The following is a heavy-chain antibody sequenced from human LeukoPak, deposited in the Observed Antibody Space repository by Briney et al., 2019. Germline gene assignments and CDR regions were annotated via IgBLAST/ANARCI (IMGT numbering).Heavy chain of an antibody. CDR2: INHSGST. CDR1: GESFSGYY. D-gene: IGHD6-6*01. CDR3: ARSLLAARFGFDY. Sequence: SETLSLTCAVYGESFSGYYWSWIRQPPGKGLEWIGEINHSGSTNYNPSLKSRVTISVDTSKNQFSLKLSSVTAADTAVYYCARSLLAARFGFDYWGQGTLVTVSS. J-gene: IGHJ4*02. V-gene: IGHV4-34*01.